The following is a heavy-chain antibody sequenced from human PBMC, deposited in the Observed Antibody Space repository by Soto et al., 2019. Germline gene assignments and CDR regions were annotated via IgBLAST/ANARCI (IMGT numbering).Heavy chain of an antibody. CDR1: GGTFSSYT. Sequence: QVQLVQSGAEVKKPGSSVKVSCKASGGTFSSYTIGWVRQAPGQGLEWMGRIIPILGIANYAQKFQGRVTITADKSTSTAYMELSSLRSEDTAVYYCARAHNEGYCSGGSCYSYDYWGQGTLVTVSS. CDR2: IIPILGIA. CDR3: ARAHNEGYCSGGSCYSYDY. J-gene: IGHJ4*02. D-gene: IGHD2-15*01. V-gene: IGHV1-69*02.